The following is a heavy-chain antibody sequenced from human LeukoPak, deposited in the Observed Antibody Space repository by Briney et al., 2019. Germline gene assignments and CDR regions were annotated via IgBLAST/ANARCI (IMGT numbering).Heavy chain of an antibody. CDR2: INHSGST. V-gene: IGHV4-34*01. Sequence: SETLSLTCAVYGGSFSGYYWSWIRQPPGKGLEWIGEINHSGSTNYNPSLKGRVTISVDTSKNQFSLKLSSVTAADTAVYYCARHRRTYGYGSGSSRFDYWGQGTLVTVSS. J-gene: IGHJ4*02. CDR1: GGSFSGYY. CDR3: ARHRRTYGYGSGSSRFDY. D-gene: IGHD3-10*01.